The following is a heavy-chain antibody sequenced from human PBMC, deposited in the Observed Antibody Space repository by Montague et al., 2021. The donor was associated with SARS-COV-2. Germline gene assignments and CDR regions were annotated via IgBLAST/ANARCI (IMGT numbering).Heavy chain of an antibody. CDR1: GFSLSSTGVG. V-gene: IGHV2-5*02. CDR3: AHTNGTGAWPIDY. Sequence: PALVKPTQTLTLTCAFSGFSLSSTGVGVGWLRQPPGKSLEWLTLIYWDDDKRYNPSLSSRLAITKDTSKNQAVLTLSNLNAADTATYYYAHTNGTGAWPIDYWGQGTLVTVPS. D-gene: IGHD1-14*01. CDR2: IYWDDDK. J-gene: IGHJ4*02.